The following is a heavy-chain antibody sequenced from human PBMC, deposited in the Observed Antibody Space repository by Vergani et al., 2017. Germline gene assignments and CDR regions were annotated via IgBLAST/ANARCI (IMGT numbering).Heavy chain of an antibody. D-gene: IGHD3-9*01. J-gene: IGHJ4*02. CDR1: GLTLSSYS. V-gene: IGHV3-48*02. CDR3: ARDQYYDILTGWFDY. Sequence: EVQLVESGGGLVQPGGSLRLSCAASGLTLSSYSMNWVRQAPGKGLEWVSYISSSSSTIYYADSVKGRFTISRDNAKNSLYLQMNSLRDEDTAVYYCARDQYYDILTGWFDYWGQGTLVTVSS. CDR2: ISSSSSTI.